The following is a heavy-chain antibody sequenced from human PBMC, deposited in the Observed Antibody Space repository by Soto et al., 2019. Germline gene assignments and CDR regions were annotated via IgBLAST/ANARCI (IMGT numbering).Heavy chain of an antibody. V-gene: IGHV3-23*01. D-gene: IGHD3-16*01. CDR3: AKNYDYVWGSSNFDY. Sequence: SLRLSCAASGFTFSSYAMSWVRQAPGKGLEWVSAISGSGGSTYYADSVKGRFTISRDNSKNTLYLQMNSLRAEDTAVYYCAKNYDYVWGSSNFDYWGQGTLVTVSS. CDR2: ISGSGGST. J-gene: IGHJ4*02. CDR1: GFTFSSYA.